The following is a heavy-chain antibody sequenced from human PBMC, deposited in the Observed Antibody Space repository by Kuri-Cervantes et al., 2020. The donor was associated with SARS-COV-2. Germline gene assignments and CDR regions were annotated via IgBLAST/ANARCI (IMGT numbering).Heavy chain of an antibody. Sequence: SCTVSGGSLSSGEYYWSSIRQPPGKDLEWIGYIYYSGSTYYNPSLKSRVTISVDTSKNQFSLKLSSVTAADTAVYYCARGRLYYDMLTGYYTASWFEPWGQGTLVTVSS. CDR1: GGSLSSGEYY. V-gene: IGHV4-30-4*01. CDR2: IYYSGST. CDR3: ARGRLYYDMLTGYYTASWFEP. D-gene: IGHD3-9*01. J-gene: IGHJ5*02.